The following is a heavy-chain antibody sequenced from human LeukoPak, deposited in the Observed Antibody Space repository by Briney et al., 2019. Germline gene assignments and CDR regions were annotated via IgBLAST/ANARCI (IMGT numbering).Heavy chain of an antibody. J-gene: IGHJ4*02. CDR3: AREPRASYFDY. V-gene: IGHV4-34*01. CDR1: GGSFSGYY. Sequence: SETLSLTCAVYGGSFSGYYWSWIRQPPGKGLEWIGEINHSGSTNYNPSLKSRVTMSVDTSKNQFSLKLSSVTAADTAVYYCAREPRASYFDYWGQGTLVTVSS. CDR2: INHSGST.